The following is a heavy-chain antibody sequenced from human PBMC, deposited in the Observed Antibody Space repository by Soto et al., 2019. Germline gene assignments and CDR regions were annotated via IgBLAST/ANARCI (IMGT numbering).Heavy chain of an antibody. CDR1: GDSFNDYY. V-gene: IGHV1-2*04. Sequence: QVQLVQSGAEVRKPGASVTVSCRSSGDSFNDYYIHWVRQAPGQGFERMGWINPNGGVTKYAQKFKGWVSMTRDTSSRTVYMQLSRLRADDTAVYYCARESGGATATLDYYYFYMDVWGPGTTVTVSS. J-gene: IGHJ6*03. D-gene: IGHD5-12*01. CDR3: ARESGGATATLDYYYFYMDV. CDR2: INPNGGVT.